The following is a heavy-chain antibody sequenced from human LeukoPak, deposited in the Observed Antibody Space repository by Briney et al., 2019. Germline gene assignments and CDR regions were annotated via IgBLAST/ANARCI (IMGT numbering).Heavy chain of an antibody. CDR1: GFTFSNYA. D-gene: IGHD3-22*01. V-gene: IGHV3-66*03. CDR3: AIGVVITTAFDN. J-gene: IGHJ4*02. Sequence: GGSLRLSCAASGFTFSNYAMSWVRQAPGKGLEWVSVIYSCGSTYYADSVKGRFTISRDNSKNTLYLQMNSLRAEDTAVYYCAIGVVITTAFDNWGQGTLVTVSS. CDR2: IYSCGST.